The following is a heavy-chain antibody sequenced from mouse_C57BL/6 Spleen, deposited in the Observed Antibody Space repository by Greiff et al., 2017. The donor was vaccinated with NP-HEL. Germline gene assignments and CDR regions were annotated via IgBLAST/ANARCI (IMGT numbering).Heavy chain of an antibody. CDR3: ARLDYYGSSYRYFDV. V-gene: IGHV1-69*01. CDR2: IDPSDSYT. J-gene: IGHJ1*03. CDR1: GYTFTSYW. D-gene: IGHD1-1*01. Sequence: VQLQQPGAELVMPGASVKLSCKASGYTFTSYWMHWVKQRPGQGLEWIGEIDPSDSYTNYNQKFKGKSTLTVDKSSSTAYMQLSSLTSEDSAVYYCARLDYYGSSYRYFDVWGTGTTVTVSS.